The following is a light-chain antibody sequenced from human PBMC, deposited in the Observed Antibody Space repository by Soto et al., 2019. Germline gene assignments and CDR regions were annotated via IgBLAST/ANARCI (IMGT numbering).Light chain of an antibody. CDR2: SAS. CDR3: QQRYSPPRT. J-gene: IGKJ4*01. CDR1: QSVTTY. Sequence: DIQMTQSPSSLSASVGDRVTISCRASQSVTTYVNWYQQRPGKAPELLIYSASSLQSGVPSRFSGSGSGTDFTLTISSLQPEDFATYFCQQRYSPPRTLGGGTKVEIK. V-gene: IGKV1-39*01.